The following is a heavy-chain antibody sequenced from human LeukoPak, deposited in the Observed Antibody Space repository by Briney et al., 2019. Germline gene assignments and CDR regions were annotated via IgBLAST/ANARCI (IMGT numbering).Heavy chain of an antibody. V-gene: IGHV6-1*01. CDR3: ARHFPGRLRWLQFGGFDP. Sequence: SQTLSLTCAISGDSVSSNSAAWNWIRQSPSRGLEWLGRTYYRSKWYNDYAVSVKSRITINPDTSQNQFSLQLNSVPPEDTAVYYCARHFPGRLRWLQFGGFDPWGQGTLVTVSS. D-gene: IGHD5-24*01. CDR2: TYYRSKWYN. J-gene: IGHJ5*02. CDR1: GDSVSSNSAA.